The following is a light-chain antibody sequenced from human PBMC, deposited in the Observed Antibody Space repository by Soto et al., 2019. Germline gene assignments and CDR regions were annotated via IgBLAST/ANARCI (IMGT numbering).Light chain of an antibody. CDR2: DAS. CDR3: QQRSNRPPWT. V-gene: IGKV3-11*01. CDR1: QSVSSY. Sequence: EIVLTQSPATLSLSPGERATLSCRASQSVSSYLAWYQQKPGQAPRLLIYDASNRATGIPARFSGSGSGTDFPLTISRLEPEDFAVYYCQQRSNRPPWTFGQGTKVEIK. J-gene: IGKJ1*01.